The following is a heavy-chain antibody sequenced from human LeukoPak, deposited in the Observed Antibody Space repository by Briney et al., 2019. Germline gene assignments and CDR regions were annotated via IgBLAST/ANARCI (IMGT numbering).Heavy chain of an antibody. CDR3: ARGPGSATAEAFDI. Sequence: SETLSLTCTVSGGSISSYYWTWMRQPAGKGPEWIGRIYSSAITDYNPSLKSRVTMSVDTSKNQFSLKLNSVTAADTAVYYCARGPGSATAEAFDIWGQGTLVTVSS. CDR2: IYSSAIT. J-gene: IGHJ3*02. V-gene: IGHV4-4*07. CDR1: GGSISSYY.